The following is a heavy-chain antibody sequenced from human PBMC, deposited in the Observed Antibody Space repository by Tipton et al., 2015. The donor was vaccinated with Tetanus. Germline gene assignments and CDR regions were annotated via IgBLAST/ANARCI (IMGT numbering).Heavy chain of an antibody. Sequence: QLVQSGGGLVKPGGSLRLSCTASSGSINTNGYFWSWIRQHPGKGLEWIGYINNSGNTYYNPSLKSRVIISADMSKNQFSLRLSSVTAADTAVYYCARDRTSMVRGVRYYYYMDVWGKGTTVTVSS. D-gene: IGHD3-10*01. CDR3: ARDRTSMVRGVRYYYYMDV. J-gene: IGHJ6*03. CDR2: INNSGNT. V-gene: IGHV4-31*02. CDR1: SGSINTNGYF.